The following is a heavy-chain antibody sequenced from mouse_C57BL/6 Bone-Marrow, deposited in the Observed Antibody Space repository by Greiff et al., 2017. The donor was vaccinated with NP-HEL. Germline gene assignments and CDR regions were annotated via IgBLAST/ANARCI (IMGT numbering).Heavy chain of an antibody. D-gene: IGHD1-1*01. V-gene: IGHV3-6*01. J-gene: IGHJ3*01. CDR1: GYSITSGYY. Sequence: EVQLVESGPGLVKPSQSLSLTCSVTGYSITSGYYWNWIRQFPGNKLEWMGYISYDGSNNYNPSLKNRISITRDTSKNQFFLKLNSVTTEDTATYYCAREGFLYYGSSYGFAYWGQGTLVTVSA. CDR2: ISYDGSN. CDR3: AREGFLYYGSSYGFAY.